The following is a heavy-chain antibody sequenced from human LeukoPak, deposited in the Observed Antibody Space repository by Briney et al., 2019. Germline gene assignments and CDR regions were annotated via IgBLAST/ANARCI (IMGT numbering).Heavy chain of an antibody. CDR2: IYTSRST. D-gene: IGHD2-2*02. CDR1: GASISSGSYY. CDR3: ARDHRYCSSSRCYIGFAY. Sequence: TLSLSCTVSGASISSGSYYWSWIRQPAGKWLELIGRIYTSRSTNYNPSLKSRVAISVDTSKNQFYLKLSSVTAADTAVYYCARDHRYCSSSRCYIGFAYWGQGSEVTV. J-gene: IGHJ4*02. V-gene: IGHV4-61*02.